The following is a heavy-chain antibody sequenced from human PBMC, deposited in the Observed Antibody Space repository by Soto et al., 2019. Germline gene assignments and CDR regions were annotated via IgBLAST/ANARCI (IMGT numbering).Heavy chain of an antibody. CDR1: GGSISSYY. J-gene: IGHJ4*02. Sequence: PSETLFLTCTVSGGSISSYYWSWIRQPPGKGLEWIGYIYYSGSTNYNPSLKSRVTISVDTSKNQFSLKLSSVTAADTAVYYCARQQQLVLDYWGQGTLVTVSS. CDR2: IYYSGST. V-gene: IGHV4-59*08. D-gene: IGHD6-13*01. CDR3: ARQQQLVLDY.